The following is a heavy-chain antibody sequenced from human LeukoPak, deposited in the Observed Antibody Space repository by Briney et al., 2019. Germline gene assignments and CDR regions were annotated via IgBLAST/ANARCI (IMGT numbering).Heavy chain of an antibody. Sequence: GASVKVSCTASGHTFTNNDINWVRQAPGQGLEWMGWMNPNSGNTGYGQKFQGRVTMTRNTSISAAYMELSSLRSDDTAVYYCAQREAGFDYWGQGTLVTVSS. V-gene: IGHV1-8*01. D-gene: IGHD6-25*01. CDR2: MNPNSGNT. CDR3: AQREAGFDY. CDR1: GHTFTNND. J-gene: IGHJ4*02.